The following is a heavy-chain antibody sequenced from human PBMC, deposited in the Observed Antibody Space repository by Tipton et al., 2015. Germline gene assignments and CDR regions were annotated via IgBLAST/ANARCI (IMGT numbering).Heavy chain of an antibody. CDR2: IYYNGNT. D-gene: IGHD4-23*01. CDR1: GGSISNYF. V-gene: IGHV4-59*01. CDR3: ARARGRHGGLFDS. Sequence: GLVKPSETLSLSCSVSGGSISNYFWGWIRQPPGKGLEWIGNIYYNGNTNYNASLRSRVTISLDTSKTQFSLEMSSVTASDTAVYYCARARGRHGGLFDSWGQGSLVTVSS. J-gene: IGHJ4*02.